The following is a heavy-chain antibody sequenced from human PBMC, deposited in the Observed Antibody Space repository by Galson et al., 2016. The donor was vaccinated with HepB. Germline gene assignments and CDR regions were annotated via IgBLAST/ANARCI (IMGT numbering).Heavy chain of an antibody. J-gene: IGHJ5*02. Sequence: SLTCTVSGASINDSTWWTWVRQAPGRGLEWIGEIYHTETTNNNPFLSSRFTLSIDKSRNQFSLNLTSATAADTAVYYCARAAVVPGARMVFDPWGQGTLVTVSS. CDR3: ARAAVVPGARMVFDP. D-gene: IGHD2-2*01. CDR1: GASINDSTW. V-gene: IGHV4-4*02. CDR2: IYHTETT.